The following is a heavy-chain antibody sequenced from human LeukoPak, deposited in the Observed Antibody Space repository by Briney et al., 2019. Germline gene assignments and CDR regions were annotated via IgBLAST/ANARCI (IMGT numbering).Heavy chain of an antibody. D-gene: IGHD3-22*01. CDR3: ATEGDSSGYFDY. CDR2: IYYSGSA. CDR1: GGSISNYY. V-gene: IGHV4-59*12. J-gene: IGHJ4*02. Sequence: SETLSLTCSVSGGSISNYYWSWIRQPPGKGLEWIGHIYYSGSANYNPSLKSRVTISVDTSKNRFSLKLSSVTAADTAVYYCATEGDSSGYFDYWGQGTLVTVCS.